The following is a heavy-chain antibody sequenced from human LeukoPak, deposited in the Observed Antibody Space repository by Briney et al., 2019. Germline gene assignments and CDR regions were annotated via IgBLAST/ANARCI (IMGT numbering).Heavy chain of an antibody. CDR3: ARQDIVVVPAAIRG. V-gene: IGHV4-39*01. Sequence: SETLSLTCTVSGGSISSSSYYWGWIRQPPGKGLEWIGSIYYSGSTYYNPSLKSRVTISVDTSKNQFSLKLSSVTAADTAVYYCARQDIVVVPAAIRGWGQGTLVTVSS. J-gene: IGHJ4*02. CDR1: GGSISSSSYY. D-gene: IGHD2-2*02. CDR2: IYYSGST.